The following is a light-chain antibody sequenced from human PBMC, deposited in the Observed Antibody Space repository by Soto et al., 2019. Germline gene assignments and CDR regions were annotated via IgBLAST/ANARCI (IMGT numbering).Light chain of an antibody. J-gene: IGKJ5*01. CDR3: QQHSNWPPLT. CDR1: QSVSSY. Sequence: EIVLTQSPATLSLSPGARATLSCRASQSVSSYLAWYQQKPGQAPRLLIYDASDRATGIPGRFSGSGSGTDFTLTISSLEPEDFAVYYCQQHSNWPPLTFGQGTRLEIK. V-gene: IGKV3-11*01. CDR2: DAS.